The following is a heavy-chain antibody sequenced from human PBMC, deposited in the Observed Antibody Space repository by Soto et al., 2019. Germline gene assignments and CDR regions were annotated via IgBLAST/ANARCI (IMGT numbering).Heavy chain of an antibody. D-gene: IGHD1-7*01. Sequence: SANVSCKSSGYSLASYFSHGVQQKHRQGLEWMGIINPSGGSTRYAQKFQGRVTMTRDTSTSTVYMELSSLRSGDTAVYYCARDSLAQTLNYLFNMDGWGQGTTVTVSS. CDR2: INPSGGST. CDR1: GYSLASYF. J-gene: IGHJ6*02. CDR3: ARDSLAQTLNYLFNMDG. V-gene: IGHV1-46*01.